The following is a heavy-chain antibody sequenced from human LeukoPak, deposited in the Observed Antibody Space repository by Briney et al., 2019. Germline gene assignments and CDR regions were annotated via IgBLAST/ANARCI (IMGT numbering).Heavy chain of an antibody. V-gene: IGHV3-23*01. CDR1: GFIFSNYG. J-gene: IGHJ4*02. CDR3: AKVLYLRDFWSGYFDY. D-gene: IGHD3-3*01. Sequence: GGPLRLSCAASGFIFSNYGMNWVRQAPGKGLEWVAAISASGSATSYADSVRGRFTISRDNSKSTTYLQMNSLRAEDMAVFYCAKVLYLRDFWSGYFDYWGQGIPVTVSS. CDR2: ISASGSAT.